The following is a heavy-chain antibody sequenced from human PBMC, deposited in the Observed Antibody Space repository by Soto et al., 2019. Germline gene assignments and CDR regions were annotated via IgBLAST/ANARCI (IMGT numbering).Heavy chain of an antibody. V-gene: IGHV4-30-2*01. CDR1: GGSISSGGYS. CDR2: IYHSGST. Sequence: PSETLSLTCAVSGGSISSGGYSWSWIRQPPGKGLEWIGYIYHSGSTYYNPSLKSRVTISVDRSKNQFSLKLSSVTAADTAVYYCARVEQQLDGDYFDYWGQGTLVTVSS. J-gene: IGHJ4*02. D-gene: IGHD6-13*01. CDR3: ARVEQQLDGDYFDY.